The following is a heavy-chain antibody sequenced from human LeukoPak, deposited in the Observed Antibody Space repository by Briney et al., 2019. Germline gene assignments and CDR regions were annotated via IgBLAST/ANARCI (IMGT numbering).Heavy chain of an antibody. Sequence: SVKVSCKASGGTFSSYAISWVRQAPGQGLEWMGGIIPIFGTANYAQKFQGRVTITADESTSTAYMELSSLRSEDTAVYYCARGGIAAPQRGDYWGQGTRVTVSS. CDR2: IIPIFGTA. D-gene: IGHD6-13*01. V-gene: IGHV1-69*13. CDR3: ARGGIAAPQRGDY. CDR1: GGTFSSYA. J-gene: IGHJ4*02.